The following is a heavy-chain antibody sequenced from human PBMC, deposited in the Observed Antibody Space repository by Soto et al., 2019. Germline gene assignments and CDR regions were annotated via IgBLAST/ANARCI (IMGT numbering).Heavy chain of an antibody. CDR2: INPNSGGT. J-gene: IGHJ6*03. V-gene: IGHV1-2*04. D-gene: IGHD2-8*01. CDR1: GYTFTGYY. CDR3: ARAGGVYAPYYYYMEV. Sequence: ASVKVSCKASGYTFTGYYMHWVRQAPGQGLEWMGWINPNSGGTNYAQKFQGWVTMTRDTSISTAYMELSRLRSDDTAVYHCARAGGVYAPYYYYMEVWGKGTTVTVSS.